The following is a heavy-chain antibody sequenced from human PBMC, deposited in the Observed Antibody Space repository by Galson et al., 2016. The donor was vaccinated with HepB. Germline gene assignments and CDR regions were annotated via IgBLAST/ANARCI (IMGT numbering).Heavy chain of an antibody. V-gene: IGHV3-48*01. J-gene: IGHJ6*04. CDR1: GFIFSDYA. CDR3: TRCCSGLYYYGMDV. Sequence: SLRLSCAASGFIFSDYAMNWVRQAPWKGLEWLLYISSESGTIYYADSVKGRFTISRDNAKNSLNLQMNGLRAEDTAVYFCTRCCSGLYYYGMDVWGKGTTVTVSS. D-gene: IGHD3-10*02. CDR2: ISSESGTI.